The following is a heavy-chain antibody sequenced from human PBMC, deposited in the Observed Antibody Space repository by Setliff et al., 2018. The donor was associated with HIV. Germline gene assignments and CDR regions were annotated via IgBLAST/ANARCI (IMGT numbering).Heavy chain of an antibody. CDR1: AYTFTDYG. D-gene: IGHD1-26*01. J-gene: IGHJ2*01. CDR3: ARVDSGSYYRWYFDL. V-gene: IGHV1-18*01. CDR2: IGAYNGNT. Sequence: ASVKVSCKASAYTFTDYGISWVRQAPGQGLEWMGWIGAYNGNTNYAQKLQGRVTMTTDTSTSTAYMELRSLSSDDTAVYYCARVDSGSYYRWYFDLWGRGTLVTVSS.